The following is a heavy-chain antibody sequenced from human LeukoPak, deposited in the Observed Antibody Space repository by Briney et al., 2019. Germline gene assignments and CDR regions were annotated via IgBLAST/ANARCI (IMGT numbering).Heavy chain of an antibody. Sequence: SETLSLTCAVYGESFSGYYWSWIRQPPGKGLEWIGEINHSGSTNYNPSLKSRVTISVDTSKNQLSLKLSSVTAADTAVYYCARSYYYGSGTYYYGMDVWGKGTTVTVSS. D-gene: IGHD3-10*01. CDR3: ARSYYYGSGTYYYGMDV. J-gene: IGHJ6*04. CDR2: INHSGST. CDR1: GESFSGYY. V-gene: IGHV4-34*01.